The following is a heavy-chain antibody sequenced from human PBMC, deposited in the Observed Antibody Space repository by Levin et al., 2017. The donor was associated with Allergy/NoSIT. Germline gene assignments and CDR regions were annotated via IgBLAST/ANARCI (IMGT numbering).Heavy chain of an antibody. Sequence: SETLSLTCTVSGDSIYSSRDYWGWIRQPPGKGLEWIGSIHNSGTTYYNPSLRSRLPISVDTSKNQFSLKVSSVTAADTAVYYCARSKKSTNDYWGQGILVTVSS. CDR2: IHNSGTT. CDR1: GDSIYSSRDY. J-gene: IGHJ4*02. D-gene: IGHD5-24*01. CDR3: ARSKKSTNDY. V-gene: IGHV4-39*01.